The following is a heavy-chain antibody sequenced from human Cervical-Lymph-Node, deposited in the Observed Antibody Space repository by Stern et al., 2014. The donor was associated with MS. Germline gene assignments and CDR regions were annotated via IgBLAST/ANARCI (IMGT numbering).Heavy chain of an antibody. CDR2: VKSKAIGGTA. Sequence: EVQLVESGGGLVKPGGSLRLSCVASEFTFSNAWMSWVRQAPGKGLEWVGRVKSKAIGGTADYAAPVKGRFTILRDDSKNTLYLQMNSLKTEDTAVYYCTTEGEGTGGWYGKFDYWGQGTLVTVSS. V-gene: IGHV3-15*01. CDR3: TTEGEGTGGWYGKFDY. J-gene: IGHJ4*02. D-gene: IGHD6-19*01. CDR1: EFTFSNAW.